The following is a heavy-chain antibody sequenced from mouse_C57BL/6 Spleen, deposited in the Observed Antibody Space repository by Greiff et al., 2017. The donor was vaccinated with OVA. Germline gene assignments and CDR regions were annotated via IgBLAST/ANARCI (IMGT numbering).Heavy chain of an antibody. Sequence: EVQRVESGAELVKPGASVKLSCTASGFNIKDYYMHWVKQRTEQGLEWIGRIDPEDGETKYAPKFQGKATITADTSSNTAYLQLSSLTSEDTAVYYCARAYGSSLYFDYWGQGTTLTVSS. CDR2: IDPEDGET. V-gene: IGHV14-2*01. J-gene: IGHJ2*01. CDR1: GFNIKDYY. D-gene: IGHD1-1*01. CDR3: ARAYGSSLYFDY.